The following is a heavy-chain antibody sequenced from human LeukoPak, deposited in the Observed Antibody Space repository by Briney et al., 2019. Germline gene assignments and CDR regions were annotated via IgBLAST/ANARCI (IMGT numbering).Heavy chain of an antibody. J-gene: IGHJ6*03. D-gene: IGHD3-22*01. CDR2: IKQDGSEK. V-gene: IGHV3-7*01. Sequence: GGPLRLSCAASGFTFSSYWMSWVRQAPGKGLEWVANIKQDGSEKYYVDSVKGRFTISRDNAKNSLYLQMNSLRAEDTAVYYCARDSHYYDSSGLISTKYYYYYMDVWGKGTTVTVSS. CDR3: ARDSHYYDSSGLISTKYYYYYMDV. CDR1: GFTFSSYW.